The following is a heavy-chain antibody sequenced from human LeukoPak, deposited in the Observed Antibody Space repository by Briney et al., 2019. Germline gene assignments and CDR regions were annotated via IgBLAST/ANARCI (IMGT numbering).Heavy chain of an antibody. CDR3: ALEFGQATDY. CDR1: GFTFSNAW. CDR2: IKSKTDGATT. J-gene: IGHJ4*02. Sequence: GGSLRLSCAASGFTFSNAWMTWVRQAPGQGLEWVGRIKSKTDGATTDYAATVKGRFIISRDESKRMLYLQMNSLKTEDTAMYYCALEFGQATDYWGQGTLVTISS. V-gene: IGHV3-15*01. D-gene: IGHD3-3*01.